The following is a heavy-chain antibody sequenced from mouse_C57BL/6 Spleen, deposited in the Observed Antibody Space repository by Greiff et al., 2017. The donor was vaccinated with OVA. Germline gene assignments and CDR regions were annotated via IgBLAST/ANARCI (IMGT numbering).Heavy chain of an antibody. J-gene: IGHJ1*03. CDR1: GFTFSSYA. Sequence: VQLKESGGGLVKPGGSLKLSCAASGFTFSSYAMSWVRQTPEKRLEWVATISDGGSYTYYPDNVKGRFTISRDNAKNNLYLQMSHLKSEDTAMYYCARDHYGSSPGYFDVWGTGTTVTVSS. CDR2: ISDGGSYT. CDR3: ARDHYGSSPGYFDV. V-gene: IGHV5-4*01. D-gene: IGHD1-1*01.